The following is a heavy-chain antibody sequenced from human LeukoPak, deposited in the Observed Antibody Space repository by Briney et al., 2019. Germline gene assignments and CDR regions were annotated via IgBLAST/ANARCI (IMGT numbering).Heavy chain of an antibody. CDR3: ARVPILSYGSGSYFPRGNWFDP. V-gene: IGHV3-23*01. Sequence: GGSLRLSCAASGFTFDTYAMSWVRQAPGKGLEWVSSIGGSAGSTYYADSVKGRFTISRDNAKNSLYLQMNSLRAEDTAVYYCARVPILSYGSGSYFPRGNWFDPWGQGTLVTVSS. CDR1: GFTFDTYA. J-gene: IGHJ5*02. CDR2: IGGSAGST. D-gene: IGHD3-10*01.